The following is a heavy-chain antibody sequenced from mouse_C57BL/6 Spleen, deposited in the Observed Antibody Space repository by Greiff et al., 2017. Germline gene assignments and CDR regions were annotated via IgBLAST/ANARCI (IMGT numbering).Heavy chain of an antibody. CDR2: ISYDGSN. J-gene: IGHJ2*01. CDR3: ASSGNYYFDY. Sequence: VQLKESGPGLVKPSQSLSLTCSVTGYSITSGYYWNWIRQFPGNKLEWMGYISYDGSNNYNPSLKNRISITRDTSKNQFFLKLNSVTTEDTATYYCASSGNYYFDYWGQGTTLTVSS. V-gene: IGHV3-6*01. D-gene: IGHD2-1*01. CDR1: GYSITSGYY.